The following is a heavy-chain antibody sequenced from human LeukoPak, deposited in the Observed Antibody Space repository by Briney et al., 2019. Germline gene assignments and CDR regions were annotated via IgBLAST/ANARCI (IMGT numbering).Heavy chain of an antibody. CDR1: GXXVXXGSHX. J-gene: IGHJ4*02. V-gene: IGHV4-61*01. Sequence: PSETLSLTCTVSGXXVXXGSHXXXXXRQPXGKRLEWIGYXXXXXSTNYNPXXXXXSPSLKSRVTISVDTSKNQFSLKLSSVTAADTALYYCARRRRYYFDYWGQGTLVTVSS. CDR2: XXXXXST. CDR3: ARRRRYYFDY.